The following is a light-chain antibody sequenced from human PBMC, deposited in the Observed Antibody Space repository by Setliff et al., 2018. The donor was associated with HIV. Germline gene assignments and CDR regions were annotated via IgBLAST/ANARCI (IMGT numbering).Light chain of an antibody. CDR1: SSDVGSYDL. CDR3: CSYAGSTTLV. V-gene: IGLV2-23*02. CDR2: EVN. Sequence: GSPGQSITLSCTGTSSDVGSYDLVSWYQQHPGKAPKLLIYEVNKRPSGISNRFSASKSGNTASLSISGLQPEDEADYYCCSYAGSTTLVFGGGTKVTVL. J-gene: IGLJ2*01.